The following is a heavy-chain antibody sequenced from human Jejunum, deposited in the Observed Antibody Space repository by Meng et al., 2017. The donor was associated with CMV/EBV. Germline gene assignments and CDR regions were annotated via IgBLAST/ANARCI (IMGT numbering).Heavy chain of an antibody. CDR2: LNPYTGDT. V-gene: IGHV1-2*02. CDR3: AKDAGSFLDYYFDF. J-gene: IGHJ4*02. Sequence: SEYTFTDYYVHWVRQAPGQELASLGYLNPYTGDTNYAQKFQGRVSMTRDTPTNTAYMELTRLRSDDTALYYCAKDAGSFLDYYFDFWGQGTPVTVSS. D-gene: IGHD3-10*01. CDR1: EYTFTDYY.